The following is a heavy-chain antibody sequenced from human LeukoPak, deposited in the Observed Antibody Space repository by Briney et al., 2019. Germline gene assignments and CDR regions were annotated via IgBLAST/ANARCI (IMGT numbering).Heavy chain of an antibody. CDR1: GYTFTGYY. V-gene: IGHV1-2*02. CDR2: INPYSGGT. CDR3: ARGRSVNYFGQDY. J-gene: IGHJ4*02. Sequence: GASVKVSCKASGYTFTGYYMHWVRQAHGQGLEWMGWINPYSGGTNYAQKFQGRVTMTRDTSISTACMELSRLRSDDTAVYYCARGRSVNYFGQDYWGQGTLVTVS. D-gene: IGHD3-10*01.